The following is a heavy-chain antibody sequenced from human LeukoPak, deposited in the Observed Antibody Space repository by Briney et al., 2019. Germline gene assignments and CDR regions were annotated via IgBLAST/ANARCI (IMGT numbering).Heavy chain of an antibody. CDR1: GFTFSDYY. V-gene: IGHV3-21*01. CDR2: ISSSSSYI. J-gene: IGHJ6*03. CDR3: ARDLWFGELVVGEFVGVGIMDV. Sequence: PGGSLRLSCAASGFTFSDYYLNWVRQAPGKGLEWVASISSSSSYIYYADSVKGRFTISRDNAKKSLYLQMNSLRAEDTAVYYCARDLWFGELVVGEFVGVGIMDVWGKGTTVTVSS. D-gene: IGHD3-10*01.